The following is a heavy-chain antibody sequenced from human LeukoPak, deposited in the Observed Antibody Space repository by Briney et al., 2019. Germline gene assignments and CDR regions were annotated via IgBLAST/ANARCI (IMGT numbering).Heavy chain of an antibody. CDR1: GFTFNRCW. Sequence: GGSLRLSCVVSGFTFNRCWMNWVRQAPGKGLEWVAHINPDGRDTYYVDSVKGRFTISRDNAQNSMHLQMNSLRVEDTAVYYCTSWGDTTAEYFQRWGQGTLVTVSS. CDR3: TSWGDTTAEYFQR. D-gene: IGHD2-21*02. CDR2: INPDGRDT. V-gene: IGHV3-7*01. J-gene: IGHJ1*01.